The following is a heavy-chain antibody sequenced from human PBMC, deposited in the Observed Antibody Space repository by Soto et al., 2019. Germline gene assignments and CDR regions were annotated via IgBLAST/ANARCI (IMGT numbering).Heavy chain of an antibody. D-gene: IGHD3-22*01. CDR2: IYWNDDK. J-gene: IGHJ4*02. CDR3: AHSATYYYDSSGYYYGY. V-gene: IGHV2-5*01. Sequence: QITLKESGPTLVKPTQTLTLTCTFSGFSLSTSGVGVGWIRQPPGKALEWLALIYWNDDKRYSPSLKSRLTITKDTSKNQVVLTMTNMDPVDTATYYCAHSATYYYDSSGYYYGYWGQGTLVTVSS. CDR1: GFSLSTSGVG.